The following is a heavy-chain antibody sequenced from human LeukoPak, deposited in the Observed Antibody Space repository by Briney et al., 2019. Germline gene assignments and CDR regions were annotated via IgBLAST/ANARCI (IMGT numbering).Heavy chain of an antibody. J-gene: IGHJ4*02. Sequence: ASVKVSCKASGYTFTGDYIHWVRQAPGQGLEWMGWINPNTGGTHYAQKFQGRVTMTRDTSISTAYMELSRLRSDDTAVYYCAREGGDGYSYDYWGQGTLVTVSS. CDR3: AREGGDGYSYDY. V-gene: IGHV1-2*02. D-gene: IGHD5-18*01. CDR1: GYTFTGDY. CDR2: INPNTGGT.